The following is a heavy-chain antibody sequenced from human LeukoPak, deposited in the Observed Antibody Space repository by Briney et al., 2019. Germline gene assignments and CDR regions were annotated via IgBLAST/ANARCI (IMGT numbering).Heavy chain of an antibody. Sequence: GGSLRLSCGASGFTFSNYAMNWVRQAPGKGLEWVSAISGSGGSTYYADSVKGRFTISRDNSKNTLYLQVNSLRAEDTAVYYCARGLYSSSPWGQGILVTVSS. J-gene: IGHJ4*02. CDR2: ISGSGGST. CDR1: GFTFSNYA. V-gene: IGHV3-23*01. CDR3: ARGLYSSSP. D-gene: IGHD6-6*01.